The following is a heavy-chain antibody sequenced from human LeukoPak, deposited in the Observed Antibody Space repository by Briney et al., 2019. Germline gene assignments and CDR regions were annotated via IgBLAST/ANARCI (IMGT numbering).Heavy chain of an antibody. J-gene: IGHJ6*02. CDR1: GFTFSSYD. D-gene: IGHD3-22*01. Sequence: GGSLRLSCAASGFTFSSYDMHWVRQAPGKGLEWVSAIGTAGDTYYPGSVKGRFTISRENAKNSLYLQMNSLRAGDTAVYYCARDLYYYDSSGYYTHYGMDVWGQGTTVTVSS. V-gene: IGHV3-13*01. CDR2: IGTAGDT. CDR3: ARDLYYYDSSGYYTHYGMDV.